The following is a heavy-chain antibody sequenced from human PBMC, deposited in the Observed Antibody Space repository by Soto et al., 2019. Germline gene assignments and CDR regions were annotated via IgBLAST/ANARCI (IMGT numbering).Heavy chain of an antibody. CDR2: IWYDGSNK. J-gene: IGHJ6*02. V-gene: IGHV3-33*01. Sequence: PGGSLRLSCAASGFTFSSFGMHWVRQAPGKGLEWVAVIWYDGSNKYYADSVKGRFTISRDNSKNTLYLQMNSLRAEDTAVYYCARGTSSWNYVLGGMDVWGQGTTVTVSS. D-gene: IGHD1-7*01. CDR3: ARGTSSWNYVLGGMDV. CDR1: GFTFSSFG.